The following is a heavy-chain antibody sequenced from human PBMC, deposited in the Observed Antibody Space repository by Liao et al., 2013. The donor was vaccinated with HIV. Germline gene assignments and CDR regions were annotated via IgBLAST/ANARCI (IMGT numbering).Heavy chain of an antibody. D-gene: IGHD3-3*01. V-gene: IGHV4-59*01. J-gene: IGHJ4*02. Sequence: QVQLQESGPGLVKPSETLSLTCNVSGASISSFYWSWIRQSPGKGLEWIGYIYSTGSTNYNPSLKSRVILSVDTSKNQFSLQLHSVTTSDTAVYYCAATGRSGYPEPLDNWGQGTQVTVSS. CDR2: IYSTGST. CDR3: AATGRSGYPEPLDN. CDR1: GASISSFY.